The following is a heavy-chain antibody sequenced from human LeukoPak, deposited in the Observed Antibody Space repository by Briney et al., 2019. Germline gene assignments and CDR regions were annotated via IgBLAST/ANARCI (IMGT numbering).Heavy chain of an antibody. CDR1: GASISSSIHY. V-gene: IGHV4-39*01. CDR3: VRHVTGSSHGD. D-gene: IGHD1-26*01. CDR2: LSSSGST. Sequence: PSETLSLTCTVSGASISSSIHYWGWFRQPPGKGLEWIGTLSSSGSTYYNPSLKSRVTISVDTSKNQFSLRQSSVTAADTAVYYCVRHVTGSSHGDWGQGTLVTVSS. J-gene: IGHJ4*02.